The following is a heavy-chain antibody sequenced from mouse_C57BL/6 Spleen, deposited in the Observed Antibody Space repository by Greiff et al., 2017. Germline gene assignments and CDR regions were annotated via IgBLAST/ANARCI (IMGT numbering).Heavy chain of an antibody. CDR2: IDPSDSYT. CDR1: GYTFTSYW. D-gene: IGHD1-1*01. Sequence: VQLQQPGAELVRPGTSVKLSCKASGYTFTSYWMHWVKQRPGQGLEWIGGIDPSDSYTNYNQKFKGKATLTVDTSSSTAYMQLSSLTSEDSAVFFCTRETVVAPYYFDYWGQGTTLTVSS. CDR3: TRETVVAPYYFDY. J-gene: IGHJ2*01. V-gene: IGHV1-59*01.